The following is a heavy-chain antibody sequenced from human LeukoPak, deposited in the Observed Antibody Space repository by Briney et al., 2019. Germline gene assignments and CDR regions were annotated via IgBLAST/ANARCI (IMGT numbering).Heavy chain of an antibody. V-gene: IGHV4-39*01. CDR1: GGSISSSSYY. J-gene: IGHJ6*02. Sequence: SGTLSLTCTVSGGSISSSSYYWGWLRQPPGKGLEWIGSIYYSGSTYYNPSLKSRVTISVDTSKNQFSLKLSSVTAADTAVYYCARHRVVVAEKYYYYGMDVWGQGTTVTVSS. CDR2: IYYSGST. CDR3: ARHRVVVAEKYYYYGMDV. D-gene: IGHD2-15*01.